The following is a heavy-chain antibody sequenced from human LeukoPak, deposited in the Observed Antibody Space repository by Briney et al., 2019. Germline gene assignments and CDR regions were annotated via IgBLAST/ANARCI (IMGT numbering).Heavy chain of an antibody. J-gene: IGHJ6*02. CDR2: IYYSGST. CDR3: ARDSSGVSTGGYYYYGMDV. D-gene: IGHD1-14*01. V-gene: IGHV4-59*01. Sequence: SETLSLTCAVSGGSISSYYWSWLRQPPGKGLEWLGYIYYSGSTNYNPSLKSRVTISVDTSKNQFSLKLSSVTAADTAVYYCARDSSGVSTGGYYYYGMDVWGQGTTVTVSS. CDR1: GGSISSYY.